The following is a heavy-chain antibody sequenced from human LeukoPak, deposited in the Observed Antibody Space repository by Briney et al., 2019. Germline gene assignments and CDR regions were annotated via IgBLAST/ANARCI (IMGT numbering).Heavy chain of an antibody. CDR3: ARDMDVAAAGTGRPRDQNPLDY. V-gene: IGHV3-21*01. D-gene: IGHD6-13*01. CDR1: GFTFSSYS. J-gene: IGHJ4*02. CDR2: ISSSSSYI. Sequence: PGGSLRLSCAASGFTFSSYSMNWVRQAPGKGLEWVSSISSSSSYIYYADSVKGRFTISRDNAKNSLYLQMNSLRAEDTAVYYCARDMDVAAAGTGRPRDQNPLDYWGQGTLLTVSS.